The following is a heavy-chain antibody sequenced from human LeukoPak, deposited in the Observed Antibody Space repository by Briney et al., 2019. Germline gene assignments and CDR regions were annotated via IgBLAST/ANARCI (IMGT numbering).Heavy chain of an antibody. J-gene: IGHJ4*02. CDR3: ARVGEVRYFDWLPLPFDY. CDR2: INTNTGNP. V-gene: IGHV7-4-1*02. D-gene: IGHD3-9*01. Sequence: GASVKVSCKASGYTFTSYAMNWVRQAPGQGLEWMGWINTNTGNPTYAQGFTGRFVFSLDTSVSTAYLQISSLKAEDTAVYYCARVGEVRYFDWLPLPFDYWGQGTLVTVSS. CDR1: GYTFTSYA.